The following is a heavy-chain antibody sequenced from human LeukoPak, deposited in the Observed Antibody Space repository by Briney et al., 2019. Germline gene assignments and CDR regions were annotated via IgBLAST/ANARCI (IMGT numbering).Heavy chain of an antibody. D-gene: IGHD3-3*01. J-gene: IGHJ5*02. CDR3: ARHVASYDFDH. V-gene: IGHV4-39*01. CDR2: IYNSGST. Sequence: WNRQPPGKGLEWIGSIYNSGSTYYNPSLKSRVTVSVDRTKNQFSLKLNSVTAADTAMYYCARHVASYDFDHWGQGTLVTVSS.